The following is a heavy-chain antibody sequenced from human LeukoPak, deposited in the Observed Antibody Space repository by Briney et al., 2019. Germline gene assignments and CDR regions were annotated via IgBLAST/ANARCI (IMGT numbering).Heavy chain of an antibody. Sequence: PGGSLRLSCAASGFTFSSYAMSWVRQAPGKGLEWVSAISGSGGSTYYADSVKGRFTISRDNSKNTLYLQMNSLRAEDTALYYCAKAGGPGGYFDYWGQGTLVTVSS. J-gene: IGHJ4*02. D-gene: IGHD2-15*01. CDR3: AKAGGPGGYFDY. CDR2: ISGSGGST. CDR1: GFTFSSYA. V-gene: IGHV3-23*01.